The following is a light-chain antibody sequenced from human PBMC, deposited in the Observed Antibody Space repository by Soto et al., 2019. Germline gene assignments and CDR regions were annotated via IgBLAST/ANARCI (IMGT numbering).Light chain of an antibody. V-gene: IGKV3D-20*02. J-gene: IGKJ4*01. CDR3: QQYRHWPLT. CDR2: ASS. CDR1: QTSGSNF. Sequence: EIVLTQSPGTLSLSPGERATLSCKTSQTSGSNFLAWYQHKPGQAPRLLIYASSNRATGIPDRFSGSASGPDFTLTISSLQSEDFAVYYCQQYRHWPLTFGGGTKVEIK.